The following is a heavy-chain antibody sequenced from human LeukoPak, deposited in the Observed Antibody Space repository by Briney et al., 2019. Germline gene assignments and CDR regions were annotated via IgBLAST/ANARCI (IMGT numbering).Heavy chain of an antibody. CDR3: ARLGYSYGYFESQTYYFDY. Sequence: KSSQTLSLTCTVSGGSISGGGYYWSWIRQHPGKGLEWIGYIYYSGSTYYNPSLKSRVTISVDTSKNQFSLKLSSVTAADTAVYYCARLGYSYGYFESQTYYFDYWGQGTLVTVSS. J-gene: IGHJ4*02. D-gene: IGHD5-18*01. V-gene: IGHV4-31*03. CDR2: IYYSGST. CDR1: GGSISGGGYY.